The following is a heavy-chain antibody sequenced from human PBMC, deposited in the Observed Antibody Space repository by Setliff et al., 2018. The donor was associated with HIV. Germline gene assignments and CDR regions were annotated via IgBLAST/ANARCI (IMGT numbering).Heavy chain of an antibody. CDR3: ARGVTHPPPFGAFDI. CDR2: VDYTGST. V-gene: IGHV4-39*07. D-gene: IGHD5-18*01. CDR1: GGSIDSTSYY. Sequence: SETLSLTCTVSGGSIDSTSYYWGWIRQPPGKGLEWIGNVDYTGSTYYNPSLKSRVTISVDTSKNQFSLKLRSVTAADTAFYYCARGVTHPPPFGAFDIWGLGTLVTVSS. J-gene: IGHJ3*02.